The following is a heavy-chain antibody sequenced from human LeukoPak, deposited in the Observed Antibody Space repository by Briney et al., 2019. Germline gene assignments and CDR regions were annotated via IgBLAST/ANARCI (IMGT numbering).Heavy chain of an antibody. CDR1: GGSLTNYY. V-gene: IGHV4-59*12. Sequence: SETLSLTCTVSGGSLTNYYWAWIRQPPGKGLEWIGYIYYSGGTKYNPSLTSRLTISVDSSKSQFSLILNSVTAADTAVYYCSRESGPFSPFGHWGQGILVTVTS. CDR3: SRESGPFSPFGH. J-gene: IGHJ4*02. CDR2: IYYSGGT. D-gene: IGHD1-26*01.